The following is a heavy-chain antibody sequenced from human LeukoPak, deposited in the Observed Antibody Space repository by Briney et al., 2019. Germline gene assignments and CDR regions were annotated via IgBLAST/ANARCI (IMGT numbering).Heavy chain of an antibody. Sequence: PGTSLRLSCAASGFTFATYAMSWVRQAPGKGLEWVSGISGTGGSTYYADSVKGRFTISRDNSKNTLYLQMNSLRAEDTAVYYCAKDVLRFLEWLSLGDYWGQGTLVTVSS. CDR3: AKDVLRFLEWLSLGDY. J-gene: IGHJ4*02. D-gene: IGHD3-3*01. CDR1: GFTFATYA. CDR2: ISGTGGST. V-gene: IGHV3-23*01.